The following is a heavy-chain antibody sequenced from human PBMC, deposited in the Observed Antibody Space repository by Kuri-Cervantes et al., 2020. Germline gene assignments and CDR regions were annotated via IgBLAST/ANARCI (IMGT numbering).Heavy chain of an antibody. CDR1: GYTFTSYD. J-gene: IGHJ2*01. CDR2: MNPNSGNT. CDR3: VILGSQPKTDWYFDL. V-gene: IGHV1-8*01. D-gene: IGHD1-26*01. Sequence: ASVKVSCKASGYTFTSYDINWVRQATGQGREWMGWMNPNSGNTGYAQKCQGRVTMTRNTSISTAYMELSSRRSEDTAVYYCVILGSQPKTDWYFDLWGRGTLVTVSS.